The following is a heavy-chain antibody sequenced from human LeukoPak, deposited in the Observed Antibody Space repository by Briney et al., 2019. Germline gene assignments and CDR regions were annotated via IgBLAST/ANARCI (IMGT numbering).Heavy chain of an antibody. D-gene: IGHD3-22*01. Sequence: GGSLRLFCTASGFTLREHAMSRVLQAPGNGLEGVSISTCKAYGGTTEYAAAVKGRFTISRDDSKSIAYLKRNSLKTEDTAVYYCRGDSSGYYSDYGMDVWGQGTTVTVSS. CDR3: RGDSSGYYSDYGMDV. J-gene: IGHJ6*02. V-gene: IGHV3-49*04. CDR2: STCKAYGGTT. CDR1: GFTLREHA.